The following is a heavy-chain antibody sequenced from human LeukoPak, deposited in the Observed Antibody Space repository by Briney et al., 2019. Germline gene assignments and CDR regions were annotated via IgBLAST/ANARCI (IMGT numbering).Heavy chain of an antibody. CDR3: AKDRGVDYVWGSYRYWDAFDI. J-gene: IGHJ3*02. Sequence: GGSLRLSCAASGFTFSSYGMSWVRQAPGKGLEWVSAISGSGGSTYYADPVKGRFTIARDNSKNTLYLQMNSLRAEDTAVYSCAKDRGVDYVWGSYRYWDAFDIWGQGTMVTVSS. CDR2: ISGSGGST. D-gene: IGHD3-16*02. CDR1: GFTFSSYG. V-gene: IGHV3-23*01.